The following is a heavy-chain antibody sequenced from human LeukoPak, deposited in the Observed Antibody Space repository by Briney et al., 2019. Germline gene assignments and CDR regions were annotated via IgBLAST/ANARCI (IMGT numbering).Heavy chain of an antibody. D-gene: IGHD3-3*01. CDR3: AREGGNAADFWSGYSHRYFQH. CDR2: IYYSGST. J-gene: IGHJ1*01. V-gene: IGHV4-39*02. Sequence: PSETLSLTCTVSGGSISSSSYYWGWIRQPPGKGLEWIGSIYYSGSTYYNPSLKSRVTIFVNTSKNQFSLKLSSVTAADTAVYYCAREGGNAADFWSGYSHRYFQHWGQGTLVTVSS. CDR1: GGSISSSSYY.